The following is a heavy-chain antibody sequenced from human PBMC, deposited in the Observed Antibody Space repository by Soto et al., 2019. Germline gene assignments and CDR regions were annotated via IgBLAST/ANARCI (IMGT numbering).Heavy chain of an antibody. J-gene: IGHJ6*03. Sequence: PGGSLRLSCAASGFTLSGYAMDWVRQAPGKGLEYVSDISSNGVGTYYANSVQGRFTISRDNSKNTVYLQMGSLRPEDMAVYYCARRARPDFYYMDVWGKGTTVTVSS. CDR3: ARRARPDFYYMDV. CDR2: ISSNGVGT. D-gene: IGHD6-6*01. V-gene: IGHV3-64*01. CDR1: GFTLSGYA.